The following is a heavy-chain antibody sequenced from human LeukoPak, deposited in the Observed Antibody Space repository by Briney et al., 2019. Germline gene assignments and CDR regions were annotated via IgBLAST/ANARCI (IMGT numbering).Heavy chain of an antibody. V-gene: IGHV4-34*01. CDR1: GGSFSGYY. D-gene: IGHD1-7*01. CDR2: INHSGST. J-gene: IGHJ4*02. CDR3: ARGLLITGTTYYRSLYYFDY. Sequence: SETLSLTCAVYGGSFSGYYWSWIRQPPGKGLEWIGEINHSGSTNYNPSLKSRVTISVDTSKNQFSLKLSTVTAADTAVYYCARGLLITGTTYYRSLYYFDYWGQGTLVTVSS.